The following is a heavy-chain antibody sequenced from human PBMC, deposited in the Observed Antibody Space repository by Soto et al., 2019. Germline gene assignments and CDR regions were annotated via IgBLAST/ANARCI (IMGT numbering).Heavy chain of an antibody. CDR3: ARGDFWSGYDAFDI. J-gene: IGHJ3*02. V-gene: IGHV1-8*01. CDR2: MNPNSGNT. Sequence: ASVKVSCKASGYTLTSYDINWVRQATGQGLEWMGWMNPNSGNTGYAQKFQGRVTMTRNTSISTAYMELSSLRSEDTAVYYCARGDFWSGYDAFDIWGQGTMVTVSS. D-gene: IGHD3-3*01. CDR1: GYTLTSYD.